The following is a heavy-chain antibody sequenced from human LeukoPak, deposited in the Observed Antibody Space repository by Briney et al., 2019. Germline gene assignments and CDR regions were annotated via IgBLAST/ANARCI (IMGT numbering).Heavy chain of an antibody. Sequence: ASVKVSCTASGGTFSSYAISWVRQAPGQGLEWMGRIIPILGIANYAQKFQGRVTITADKSTSTAYMELSSLRSEDTAVYYCARSRGGYTGVDYWGQGTLVTVSS. CDR2: IIPILGIA. CDR3: ARSRGGYTGVDY. V-gene: IGHV1-69*04. D-gene: IGHD3-16*01. CDR1: GGTFSSYA. J-gene: IGHJ4*02.